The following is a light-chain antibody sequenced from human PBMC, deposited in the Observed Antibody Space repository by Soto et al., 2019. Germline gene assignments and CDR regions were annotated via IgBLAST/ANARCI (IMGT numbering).Light chain of an antibody. V-gene: IGKV3D-15*01. CDR3: QQYNNWPLT. J-gene: IGKJ4*01. CDR1: QSVSNN. Sequence: EILLTQSPGTLSLSPGERDTLSCRASQSVSNNYLAWYQQKPGQAPRLLIYGASNRATGIPDRFSGSGSGTEFTLTISSLQSEDFAVYYCQQYNNWPLTFGGGTKVDIK. CDR2: GAS.